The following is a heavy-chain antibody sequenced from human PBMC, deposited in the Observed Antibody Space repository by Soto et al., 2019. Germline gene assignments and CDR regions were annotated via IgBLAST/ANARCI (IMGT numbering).Heavy chain of an antibody. CDR2: ITTSSAYI. D-gene: IGHD2-21*01. Sequence: EVQLVESGGGLVKPGGSLRLSCAASGFTFNTYDMNWVRQAPGKGLEWVSSITTSSAYIYYADSLKGRITISRDNAKNSLFLQMNSLRAEDPALYYCVRSGTARLLRHSWFDTWGQGTLVNVSP. V-gene: IGHV3-21*01. CDR3: VRSGTARLLRHSWFDT. CDR1: GFTFNTYD. J-gene: IGHJ5*02.